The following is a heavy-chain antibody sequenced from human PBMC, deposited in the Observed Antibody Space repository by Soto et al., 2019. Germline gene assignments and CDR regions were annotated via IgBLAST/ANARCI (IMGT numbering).Heavy chain of an antibody. V-gene: IGHV3-30*18. D-gene: IGHD6-19*01. J-gene: IGHJ4*02. Sequence: GGSLRLSCAASGFTFSSYGMHWVRQAPGKGLEWVAVISYDGSNKYYADSVKGRFTISRDNSKNTLYLQMNSLRAEDTAVYYCAKDFRGWYLADYWGQGTLVTVSS. CDR3: AKDFRGWYLADY. CDR1: GFTFSSYG. CDR2: ISYDGSNK.